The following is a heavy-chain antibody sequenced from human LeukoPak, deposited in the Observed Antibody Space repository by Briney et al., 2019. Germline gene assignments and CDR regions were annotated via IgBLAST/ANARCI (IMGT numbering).Heavy chain of an antibody. CDR2: IRSSGGST. J-gene: IGHJ4*02. CDR3: ARWKYSNYIYYFDY. V-gene: IGHV3-23*01. D-gene: IGHD4-11*01. CDR1: GFAFSSYA. Sequence: LAGGSLRLSCTASGFAFSSYAMSWVRQAPGKGLEWVSSIRSSGGSTYYADSVKGRFTISRDNSKNTLYLQMNSLRAEDTAVYYCARWKYSNYIYYFDYWGQGTLVTVSS.